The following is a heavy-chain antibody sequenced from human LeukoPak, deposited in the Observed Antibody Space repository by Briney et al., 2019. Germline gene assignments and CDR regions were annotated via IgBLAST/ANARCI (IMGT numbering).Heavy chain of an antibody. CDR3: ARVPAPYCSGGSCYSDFFDY. J-gene: IGHJ4*02. Sequence: ASVKVSCKASGYTFTGYYMHWVRQAPGQGLEWMGWINPNSGGTNYAQKFQGRVTTTRDTSISTAYMELSRLRSDDTAVYYCARVPAPYCSGGSCYSDFFDYWGQGTLVTVSS. CDR1: GYTFTGYY. D-gene: IGHD2-15*01. CDR2: INPNSGGT. V-gene: IGHV1-2*02.